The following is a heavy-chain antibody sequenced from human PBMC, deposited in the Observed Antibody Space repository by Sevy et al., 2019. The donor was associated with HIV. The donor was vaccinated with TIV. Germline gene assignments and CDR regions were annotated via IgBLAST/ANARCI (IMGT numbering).Heavy chain of an antibody. D-gene: IGHD3-10*01. CDR3: ARDPYGSGSHFDY. CDR2: IKQDGSEK. V-gene: IGHV3-7*01. J-gene: IGHJ4*02. Sequence: GGSLRLSCAASGFTFSSYWMSWVRQAPGKGLEWVANIKQDGSEKYYVDSVKGRLTISRDNAKNSLYLQMNSLRAEDTAVYYCARDPYGSGSHFDYWGQGTLVTVSS. CDR1: GFTFSSYW.